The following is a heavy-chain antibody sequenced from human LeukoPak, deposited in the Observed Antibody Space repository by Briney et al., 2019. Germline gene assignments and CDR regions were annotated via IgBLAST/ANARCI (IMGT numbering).Heavy chain of an antibody. J-gene: IGHJ4*02. CDR3: AKAEDRHYYDTHPHFDY. Sequence: GGSLRLSCAASGFTLSSYGMHWVRQAPGKGLEWVAFIRYDGSNKYYADSVKGRFTISRDNSKNTLYLQMNSLRAEDTAVYYCAKAEDRHYYDTHPHFDYWGQGTLVTVSS. V-gene: IGHV3-30*02. D-gene: IGHD3-22*01. CDR1: GFTLSSYG. CDR2: IRYDGSNK.